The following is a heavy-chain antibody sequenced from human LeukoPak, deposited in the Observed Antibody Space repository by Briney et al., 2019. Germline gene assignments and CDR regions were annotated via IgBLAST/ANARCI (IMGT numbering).Heavy chain of an antibody. Sequence: PSETLSLTCAVYGGSFSGYYWSWIRQLRGRGLERIGEINHSGSTNYNPSLKSRVAISVDTSKNQFSLRLSSVTAADTAVYYCARGGYSYGFKAFDIWGQGTKVTVSS. D-gene: IGHD5-18*01. J-gene: IGHJ3*02. CDR1: GGSFSGYY. V-gene: IGHV4-34*01. CDR2: INHSGST. CDR3: ARGGYSYGFKAFDI.